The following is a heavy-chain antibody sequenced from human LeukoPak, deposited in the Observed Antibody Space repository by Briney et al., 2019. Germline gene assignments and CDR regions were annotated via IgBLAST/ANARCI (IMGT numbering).Heavy chain of an antibody. D-gene: IGHD1-7*01. V-gene: IGHV1-18*01. CDR3: ARERARTTDY. Sequence: ASVKVSCKASGYTFTSYDINWVRQAPGQGLEWMGWINPNSGGTNYAQKLQGRVTMTTDTSTSTAYMELRSLRSDNTAVYYCARERARTTDYWGQGTLVTVSS. CDR2: INPNSGGT. J-gene: IGHJ4*02. CDR1: GYTFTSYD.